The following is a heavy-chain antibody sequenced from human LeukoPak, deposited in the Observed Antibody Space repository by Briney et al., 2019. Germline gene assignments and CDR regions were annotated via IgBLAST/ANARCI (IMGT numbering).Heavy chain of an antibody. J-gene: IGHJ4*02. Sequence: GGSLRLSCAASGFTFSSYEMNWVRQGPGKGLEWFSYISGGGTIYYADSVKGRFTISRDNAKNSLYLQMNSLRAEDTAVYYCVRDLDYWGQGTLVTVSS. CDR2: ISGGGTI. V-gene: IGHV3-48*03. CDR1: GFTFSSYE. CDR3: VRDLDY.